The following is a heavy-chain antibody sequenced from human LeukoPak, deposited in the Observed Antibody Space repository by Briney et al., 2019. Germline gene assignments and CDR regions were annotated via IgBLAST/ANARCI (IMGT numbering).Heavy chain of an antibody. CDR2: ISGSGGST. CDR1: GFTFSSYA. J-gene: IGHJ5*02. Sequence: GGSLRLSCAASGFTFSSYAMSWVRQAPGKGLEWVSAISGSGGSTYYADSVKGRFTISRDNSKNTLCLQMNSLRAEDTAVYYCAKDSVLRFLEWSTYNWFDPWGQGTLVTVSS. CDR3: AKDSVLRFLEWSTYNWFDP. D-gene: IGHD3-3*01. V-gene: IGHV3-23*01.